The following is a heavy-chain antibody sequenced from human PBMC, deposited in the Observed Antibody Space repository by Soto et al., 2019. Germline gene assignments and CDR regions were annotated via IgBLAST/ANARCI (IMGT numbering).Heavy chain of an antibody. Sequence: QVQLVESGGGVVQPGGSLRLSCATSGFTFSDSGMHWVRQAPGKGLEWVAVIWSDGSDKSYADSVEGRFTISRDNSKKTLFLKKNSRRAEGTGLYYCVGSNRISSPSGWGGGFDYWGQGTLVTVSS. CDR2: IWSDGSDK. J-gene: IGHJ4*02. CDR1: GFTFSDSG. CDR3: VGSNRISSPSGWGGGFDY. D-gene: IGHD6-6*01. V-gene: IGHV3-33*01.